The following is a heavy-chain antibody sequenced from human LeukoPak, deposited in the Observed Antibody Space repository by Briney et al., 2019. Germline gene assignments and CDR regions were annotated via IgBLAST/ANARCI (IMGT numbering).Heavy chain of an antibody. D-gene: IGHD3-10*01. CDR3: ARAVTDIYSPGSYGYYFVC. V-gene: IGHV1-18*01. CDR2: ISAYNGYT. Sequence: GAAVKVSCQASGYTFTSYGISWVRQAPGQGLEWMGWISAYNGYTNYAQKLQGGVTITTDTSTSTAYMELRSLRSDDTAVYYCARAVTDIYSPGSYGYYFVCWGRGAL. CDR1: GYTFTSYG. J-gene: IGHJ4*02.